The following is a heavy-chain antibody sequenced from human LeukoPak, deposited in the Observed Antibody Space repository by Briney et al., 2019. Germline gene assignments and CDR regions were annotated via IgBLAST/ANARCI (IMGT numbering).Heavy chain of an antibody. CDR2: ISYDGSNK. CDR1: GFTFSSYA. CDR3: GRETYTYDTSGPDH. Sequence: GGSLRLSCAASGFTFSSYAMHWVRQAPGKGLEWVAVISYDGSNKYYADSVKGRFTISRGNSKNTLYLQMNSLRAEDTAVYYCGRETYTYDTSGPDHWGQGTLLTVSS. D-gene: IGHD3-22*01. V-gene: IGHV3-30*04. J-gene: IGHJ4*02.